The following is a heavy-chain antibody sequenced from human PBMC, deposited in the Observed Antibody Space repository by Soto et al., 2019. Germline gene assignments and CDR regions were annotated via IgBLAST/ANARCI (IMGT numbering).Heavy chain of an antibody. V-gene: IGHV3-33*01. J-gene: IGHJ4*02. CDR3: GRGDSSLTDY. CDR2: IWYDGSNE. CDR1: GFTFSAYG. D-gene: IGHD6-13*01. Sequence: QVQLVASGGGVVQPGRSLRLSCATSGFTFSAYGFHWVRQTPGKGLEWVAIIWYDGSNEDYGDSVKGRFTISRDTSKNTVYRQMNNLRGEDTGVYFCGRGDSSLTDYWGQGPLVTVPS.